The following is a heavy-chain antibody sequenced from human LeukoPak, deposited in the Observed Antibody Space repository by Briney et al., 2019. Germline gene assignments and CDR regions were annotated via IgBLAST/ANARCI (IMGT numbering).Heavy chain of an antibody. J-gene: IGHJ4*02. V-gene: IGHV3-23*01. CDR1: GFTFSSYA. CDR2: ISSRDGST. D-gene: IGHD6-19*01. Sequence: GKSLRLSCAASGFTFSSYAMTWVRQAPGKGLEWVSTISSRDGSTNYADSAKGRFTISRDNSKNTLYLQMNSLRAEDTAIYYCARMAVAGQYNDYWGQGTLVTVSS. CDR3: ARMAVAGQYNDY.